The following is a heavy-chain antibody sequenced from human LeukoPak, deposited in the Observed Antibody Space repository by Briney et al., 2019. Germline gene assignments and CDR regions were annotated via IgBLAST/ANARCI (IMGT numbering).Heavy chain of an antibody. D-gene: IGHD6-13*01. CDR1: GFTFSSYS. CDR2: ISSSSSYI. V-gene: IGHV3-21*01. J-gene: IGHJ4*02. Sequence: GGSLRLSCAASGFTFSSYSMNWVRQAPGKGLEWVSSISSSSSYIYYADSVKGRFTIPRDNAKNSLYLQMNSLRAEDTAAYYCASHSRSNADYSGQGTLVTVSS. CDR3: ASHSRSNADY.